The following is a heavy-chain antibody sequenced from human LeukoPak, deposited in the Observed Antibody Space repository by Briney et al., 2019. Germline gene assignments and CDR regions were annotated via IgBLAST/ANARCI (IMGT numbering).Heavy chain of an antibody. CDR2: IRSKAYGGTT. J-gene: IGHJ4*02. V-gene: IGHV3-49*04. D-gene: IGHD3-22*01. CDR3: TRGGLRIYYDSISDY. CDR1: GFTFGDYA. Sequence: GGSLRLSCTASGFTFGDYAMSWVRQAPGKGLEWVGFIRSKAYGGTTEYAASVKGRFTISRDDSKSIAYLQMNSLKTEDTAVYYCTRGGLRIYYDSISDYWGQGTLVTVSS.